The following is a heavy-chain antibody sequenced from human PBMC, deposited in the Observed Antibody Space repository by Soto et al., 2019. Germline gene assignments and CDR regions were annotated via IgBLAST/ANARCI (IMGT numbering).Heavy chain of an antibody. CDR2: IKYDGSEK. Sequence: GGSLRLSCAASGLTLSGYWMNWVRQAPGRGLEWVANIKYDGSEKYYVDSVKGRFTISRDNAKNSLYLQMNSLTVEDTAVYYCARDPDYDSSGINDYWGQGTLVTVSS. D-gene: IGHD3-22*01. J-gene: IGHJ4*02. CDR1: GLTLSGYW. CDR3: ARDPDYDSSGINDY. V-gene: IGHV3-7*05.